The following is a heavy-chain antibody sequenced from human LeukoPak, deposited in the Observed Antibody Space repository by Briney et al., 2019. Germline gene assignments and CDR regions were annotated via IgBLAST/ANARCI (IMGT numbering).Heavy chain of an antibody. J-gene: IGHJ4*02. Sequence: GGSLRLSCAASGFTFSSYWMHWVRHAPGKGLVWVSRINTDGSSTSYADSVKGRFTISRDNAKNTLYLQMNSLRAEDTAVYYCANGPRGYYYDSSGYPYWGQGTLVTVSS. D-gene: IGHD3-22*01. CDR3: ANGPRGYYYDSSGYPY. V-gene: IGHV3-74*01. CDR1: GFTFSSYW. CDR2: INTDGSST.